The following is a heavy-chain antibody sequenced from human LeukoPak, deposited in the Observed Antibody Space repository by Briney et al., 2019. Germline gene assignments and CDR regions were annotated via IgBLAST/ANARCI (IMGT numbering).Heavy chain of an antibody. Sequence: GGSLRLSCAASGFTFSDHYMDRVRRAPGKGLEWVGRTRNKANSYTTEYAASVKGRFTISRDDSKNSLYLQMNSLKTEDTAVYYCASLYGSGNRWVDPWGQGTLVTVSS. CDR3: ASLYGSGNRWVDP. V-gene: IGHV3-72*01. CDR2: TRNKANSYTT. J-gene: IGHJ5*02. CDR1: GFTFSDHY. D-gene: IGHD3-10*01.